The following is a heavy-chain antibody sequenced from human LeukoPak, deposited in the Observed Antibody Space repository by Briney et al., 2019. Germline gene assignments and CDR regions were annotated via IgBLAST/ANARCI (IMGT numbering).Heavy chain of an antibody. CDR1: GDSVSSNSAA. Sequence: SQTLSLTCALSGDSVSSNSAAWNWIRQSPSRGLEWLGRTYYRSKWYNDYAISVKSRITINPDTSKNQFSLQLNSVTPEETAVYYCASALRTSGWYGYNWLYPWGQGTLVTVSS. CDR2: TYYRSKWYN. D-gene: IGHD6-19*01. J-gene: IGHJ5*02. V-gene: IGHV6-1*01. CDR3: ASALRTSGWYGYNWLYP.